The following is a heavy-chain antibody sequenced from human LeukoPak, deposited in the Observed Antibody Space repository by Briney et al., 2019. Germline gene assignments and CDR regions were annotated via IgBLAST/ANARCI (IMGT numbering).Heavy chain of an antibody. CDR1: GYSISSGYY. CDR3: ARRAGYYYYMDV. V-gene: IGHV4-38-2*01. J-gene: IGHJ6*03. Sequence: SETLSLTCAVSGYSISSGYYWGWIRPPPGKGLEWIGSIYHSGSTYYNPSLKSRVTISVDTSKNQFSLKLSSVTAADTAVYYCARRAGYYYYMDVWGKGTTVTVSS. CDR2: IYHSGST. D-gene: IGHD1-14*01.